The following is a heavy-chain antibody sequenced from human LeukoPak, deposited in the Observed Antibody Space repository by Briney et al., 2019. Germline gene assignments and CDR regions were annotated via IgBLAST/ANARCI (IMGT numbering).Heavy chain of an antibody. CDR2: IYYSGST. D-gene: IGHD6-13*01. J-gene: IGHJ5*02. CDR1: GGSISSSSYY. Sequence: SETLSLTCTVSGGSISSSSYYWGWIRQPPGKGLEWIGSIYYSGSTYYNPSLKSRVTISVDTSKNQFSLKLSSVTAADTAVYYCARVRYTLLAGTNWFDPWGQGTLVTVSS. V-gene: IGHV4-39*07. CDR3: ARVRYTLLAGTNWFDP.